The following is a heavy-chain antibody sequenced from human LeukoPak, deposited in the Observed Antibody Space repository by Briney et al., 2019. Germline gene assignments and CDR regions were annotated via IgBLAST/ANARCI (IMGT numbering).Heavy chain of an antibody. V-gene: IGHV3-49*03. CDR2: IRSKAYGVTT. CDR3: TRAGGSLYGDYVAFDI. Sequence: GGSLRLSCTASGFTFGDYAMSWFRQAPGEGLEWVGFIRSKAYGVTTEYAASVKGRFTISRDDSKSIAYLQTNSLKTEDTAVYYCTRAGGSLYGDYVAFDIWGRGTVVTVSS. D-gene: IGHD4-17*01. CDR1: GFTFGDYA. J-gene: IGHJ3*02.